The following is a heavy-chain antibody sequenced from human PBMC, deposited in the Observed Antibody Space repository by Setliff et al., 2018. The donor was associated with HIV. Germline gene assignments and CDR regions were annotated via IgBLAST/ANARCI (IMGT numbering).Heavy chain of an antibody. CDR3: ARGALLAVFDFDH. J-gene: IGHJ4*01. CDR2: INVGKGDT. V-gene: IGHV1-3*01. D-gene: IGHD2-21*01. CDR1: GYTFTTYS. Sequence: ASVKVSCKAFGYTFTTYSLHWVRQAPGQSLEWMGWINVGKGDTKYSQEFQGRITITTDTSANTAYMELSSLRSDDTAVYFCARGALLAVFDFDHWGHGTLVAVSS.